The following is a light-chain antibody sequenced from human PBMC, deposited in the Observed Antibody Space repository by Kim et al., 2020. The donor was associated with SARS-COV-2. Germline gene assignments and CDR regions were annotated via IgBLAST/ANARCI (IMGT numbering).Light chain of an antibody. CDR3: QQYWT. CDR2: KAS. CDR1: QSISSW. Sequence: EIQMTQSPSTLSASVGDRVTITCRASQSISSWLAWYQQKPGKAPKLLIYKASSLESGVPSRFSGSGSGTEFTLTISSLQPDDFATYYCQQYWTFVQGTKVDIK. V-gene: IGKV1-5*03. J-gene: IGKJ1*01.